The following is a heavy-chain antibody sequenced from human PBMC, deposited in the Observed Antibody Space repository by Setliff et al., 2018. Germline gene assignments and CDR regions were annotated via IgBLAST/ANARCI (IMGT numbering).Heavy chain of an antibody. CDR2: ISYDGSNK. D-gene: IGHD3-10*01. Sequence: GGSLRLSCAASGFTFSSYAMHWVRQAPGKGLEWVAVISYDGSNKYYADSVKGRFTISRDNSKNTLYLQMNSLRAEDTAVYYCAKDGAQGLLWFGEFSGIQHWGQGTLVTVSS. CDR3: AKDGAQGLLWFGEFSGIQH. J-gene: IGHJ1*01. CDR1: GFTFSSYA. V-gene: IGHV3-30-3*01.